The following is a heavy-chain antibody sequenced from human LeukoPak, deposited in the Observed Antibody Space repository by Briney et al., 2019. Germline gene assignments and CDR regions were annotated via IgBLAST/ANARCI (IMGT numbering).Heavy chain of an antibody. Sequence: PSETLSLTCTVSGGSISSYYWSWIRQPPGKGLEWIGYIYYSGSTNYNPSLKSRVTISVDTSKYQFSLKLSSVTAADTAVYYCARVGDYDFWSGFDYWGQGTLVTVSS. J-gene: IGHJ4*02. V-gene: IGHV4-59*01. CDR2: IYYSGST. CDR1: GGSISSYY. CDR3: ARVGDYDFWSGFDY. D-gene: IGHD3-3*01.